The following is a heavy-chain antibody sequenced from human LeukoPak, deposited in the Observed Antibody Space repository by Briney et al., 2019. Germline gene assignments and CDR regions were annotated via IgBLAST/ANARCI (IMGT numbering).Heavy chain of an antibody. Sequence: SETLSLTCTVSGGSISSYYWSWIRQPPGKGLEWIGYIYYSGSTNYNPSLKSRVTISVDTSKNQFSLKLSSVTAADTAVYHCARGTEQWLFPALDYWGQGTLVTVSS. CDR3: ARGTEQWLFPALDY. CDR2: IYYSGST. CDR1: GGSISSYY. V-gene: IGHV4-59*01. D-gene: IGHD6-19*01. J-gene: IGHJ4*02.